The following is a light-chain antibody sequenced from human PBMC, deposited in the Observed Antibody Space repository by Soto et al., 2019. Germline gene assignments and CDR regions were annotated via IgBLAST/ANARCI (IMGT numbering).Light chain of an antibody. CDR3: QQSYTSPPWT. V-gene: IGKV1-39*01. Sequence: DIQMTQSPSSLSASVGERATISCRAAQSISTYLNWYQQKPGTAPRLLIYIASSVKTGVPPRFSGSGSGRDFTLTISSLRPEDIATYFCQQSYTSPPWTFGQGTKVEIK. CDR2: IAS. CDR1: QSISTY. J-gene: IGKJ1*01.